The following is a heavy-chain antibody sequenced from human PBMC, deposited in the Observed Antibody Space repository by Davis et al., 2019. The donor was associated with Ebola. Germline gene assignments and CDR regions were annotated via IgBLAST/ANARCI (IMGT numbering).Heavy chain of an antibody. D-gene: IGHD2-2*01. V-gene: IGHV3-21*01. CDR3: ARDGVIVLVPAALGAGYYYGMDV. J-gene: IGHJ6*02. CDR2: ISSSSSYI. CDR1: GFTFGSYW. Sequence: GGSLRLSCAASGFTFGSYWMSWVRQAPGKGLEWVSSISSSSSYIYYADSVKGRFTISRDNAKNSLYLQMNSLRAEDTAVYYCARDGVIVLVPAALGAGYYYGMDVWGQGTTVTVSS.